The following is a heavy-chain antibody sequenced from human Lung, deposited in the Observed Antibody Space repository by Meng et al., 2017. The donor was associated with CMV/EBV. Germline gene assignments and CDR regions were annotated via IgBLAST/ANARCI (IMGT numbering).Heavy chain of an antibody. V-gene: IGHV3-48*03. CDR1: GFTFSSFE. J-gene: IGHJ6*02. CDR3: ARNTLSYYGMDV. CDR2: INKHGFNI. Sequence: GGSLRLSCAASGFTFSSFEMNWVRQAPGKGLEWVSYINKHGFNIEYADSVKGRFTISRDNAKNSLYLQLNSLRAEDTAIYYCARNTLSYYGMDVWGQGTTVTVSS.